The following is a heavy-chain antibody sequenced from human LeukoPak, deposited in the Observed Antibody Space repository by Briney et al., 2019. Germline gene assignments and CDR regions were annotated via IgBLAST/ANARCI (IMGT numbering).Heavy chain of an antibody. V-gene: IGHV1-69*06. CDR2: IIPIFGTA. J-gene: IGHJ3*02. CDR1: GGTFSSYA. D-gene: IGHD3-16*01. Sequence: WASVKVSCKASGGTFSSYAISWVRQAPGQGLEWMGGIIPIFGTANYAQKFQGRVTITADKSTSTAYMELSSLRSEDTAVYYCARDLGATEAFDIWGQGTMVTVSS. CDR3: ARDLGATEAFDI.